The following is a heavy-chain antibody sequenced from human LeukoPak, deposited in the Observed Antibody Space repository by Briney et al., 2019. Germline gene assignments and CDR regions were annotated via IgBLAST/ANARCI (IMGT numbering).Heavy chain of an antibody. CDR3: ARRSVVGATFDY. D-gene: IGHD1-26*01. CDR2: IYYSGST. V-gene: IGHV4-59*08. J-gene: IGHJ4*02. CDR1: GGSISTYY. Sequence: PSETLSLTCTVSGGSISTYYWSWIRQPPGKGLEWIGNIYYSGSTNYNPSLKSRVTISVDTSKNQFSLKLSSVTAADTAVYYCARRSVVGATFDYWGQGTLVTVSS.